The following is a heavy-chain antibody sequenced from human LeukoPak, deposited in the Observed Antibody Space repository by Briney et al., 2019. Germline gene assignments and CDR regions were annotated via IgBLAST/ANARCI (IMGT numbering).Heavy chain of an antibody. CDR2: ISGGGTV. Sequence: GGSLRLSCAASGFTFSSYSINWVRQAPGKGLEWVSYISGGGTVYYADSVKGRFTISRDSAKNSVFLQMNSLRVEDTAVYYCARVAPPLDYWGLGTLVTVSS. CDR1: GFTFSSYS. CDR3: ARVAPPLDY. V-gene: IGHV3-48*04. J-gene: IGHJ4*02.